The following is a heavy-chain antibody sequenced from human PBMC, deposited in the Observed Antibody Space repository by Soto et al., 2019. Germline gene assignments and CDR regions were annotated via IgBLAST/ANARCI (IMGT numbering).Heavy chain of an antibody. V-gene: IGHV3-23*01. Sequence: GGSLRLSCAASGFTFSSYAMSWVRQAPGKGLEWVSAISGSGGSTYYADSVKGRFTISRDNSKNTLYLQMNSLRAEDTAVYYCAKDPRGRPMVRGVIMVNWFDPWGQGTLVTVSS. J-gene: IGHJ5*02. CDR3: AKDPRGRPMVRGVIMVNWFDP. CDR1: GFTFSSYA. CDR2: ISGSGGST. D-gene: IGHD3-10*01.